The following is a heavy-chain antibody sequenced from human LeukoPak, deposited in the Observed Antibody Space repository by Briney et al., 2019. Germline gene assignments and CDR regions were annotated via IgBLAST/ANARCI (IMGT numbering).Heavy chain of an antibody. D-gene: IGHD2-2*01. V-gene: IGHV3-23*01. J-gene: IGHJ4*02. CDR1: GFIFTNYA. CDR3: AKCSLTSSSGSRFAY. Sequence: GGSLRLSCAASGFIFTNYAMTWVRQAPGKGLEWVSDISGSGSSTFYADSVKGRFTISRDNSRNTLYLQMNNLTVEDTAVYYCAKCSLTSSSGSRFAYWGQGTLVTVSS. CDR2: ISGSGSST.